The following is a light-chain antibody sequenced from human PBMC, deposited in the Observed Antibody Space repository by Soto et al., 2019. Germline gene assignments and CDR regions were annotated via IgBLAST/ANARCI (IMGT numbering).Light chain of an antibody. Sequence: EIVLTQSPATLSLSPGERATLSCRASQSVSSYLAWYQQKPGQAPRLLIYRASARATGVPDRFSGSGSGTDFTLTISSLQSEDFAVYYCQQYNSWPLTFGQGTKVDIK. J-gene: IGKJ1*01. CDR3: QQYNSWPLT. V-gene: IGKV3-15*01. CDR1: QSVSSY. CDR2: RAS.